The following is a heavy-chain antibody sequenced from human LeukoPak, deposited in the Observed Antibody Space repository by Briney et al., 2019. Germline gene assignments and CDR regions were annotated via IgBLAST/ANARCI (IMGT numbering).Heavy chain of an antibody. CDR2: ISGSGSGGST. D-gene: IGHD3-16*01. V-gene: IGHV3-23*01. CDR3: AKGRGFRVWDPWDN. CDR1: GFTFSSSA. Sequence: GGSLRLSCAASGFTFSSSAMSWVRQAPGKGLEWVSSISGSGSGGSTYYADSVKGRFTISRDNSKNTLYLQMNSLRVEDTAVYYCAKGRGFRVWDPWDNWGQGTLITVSS. J-gene: IGHJ4*02.